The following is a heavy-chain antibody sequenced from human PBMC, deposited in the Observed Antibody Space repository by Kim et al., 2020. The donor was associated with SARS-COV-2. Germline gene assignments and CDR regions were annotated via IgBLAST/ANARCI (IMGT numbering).Heavy chain of an antibody. V-gene: IGHV3-43*02. Sequence: GGSLRLSCAASGFTFDDYAMHWVRQAPGKGLEWVSLISGDGGSTYYADSVKGRFTISRDNSKNSLYLQMNSLRTEDTALYYCAKDILGSWYEGYYYGMDVWGQGTTVTVSS. CDR2: ISGDGGST. D-gene: IGHD6-13*01. CDR1: GFTFDDYA. CDR3: AKDILGSWYEGYYYGMDV. J-gene: IGHJ6*02.